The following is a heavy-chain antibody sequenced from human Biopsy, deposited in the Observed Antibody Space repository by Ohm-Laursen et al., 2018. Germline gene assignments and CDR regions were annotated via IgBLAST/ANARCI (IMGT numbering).Heavy chain of an antibody. D-gene: IGHD6-19*01. CDR3: ARGMRSSGWPYFDS. CDR1: GDSISSYY. V-gene: IGHV4-59*01. Sequence: SQTLSLTCTVSGDSISSYYWSWIRQPPGQGLGYIGYIYDRGSTANYNPSLESRVTMSVDMPKNQFSLKLSSVTAADTAIYYCARGMRSSGWPYFDSWGQGTLVTVSS. J-gene: IGHJ4*02. CDR2: IYDRGST.